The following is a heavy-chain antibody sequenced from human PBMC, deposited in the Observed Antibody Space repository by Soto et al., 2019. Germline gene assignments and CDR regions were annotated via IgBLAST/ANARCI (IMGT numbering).Heavy chain of an antibody. J-gene: IGHJ5*02. V-gene: IGHV4-34*01. CDR3: ARVARPYCSSTSCRGSSAWFDP. D-gene: IGHD2-2*01. CDR1: GGSFSGYY. CDR2: INHSGST. Sequence: SETLSLTCAVYGGSFSGYYWSWIRQPPGKGLEWIGEINHSGSTNYNPSLKSRVTISVDTSKNQFSLKLSSVTAADTAVYYCARVARPYCSSTSCRGSSAWFDPWGQGTLVTVSS.